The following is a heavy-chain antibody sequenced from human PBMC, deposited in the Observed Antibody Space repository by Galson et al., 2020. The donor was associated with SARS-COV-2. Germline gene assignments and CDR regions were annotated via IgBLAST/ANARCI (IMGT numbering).Heavy chain of an antibody. D-gene: IGHD2-15*01. Sequence: GESLKISCKASAYTIKSYDIHWVRQATGQGLEWMAWIQPNGGNKGYAQKFQGRVTMTRNISISTAYMEVSSLRSADTAVYYCARGPPSGACSGVSCYSQYWGQGTLVTVFS. V-gene: IGHV1-8*01. CDR2: IQPNGGNK. J-gene: IGHJ1*01. CDR3: ARGPPSGACSGVSCYSQY. CDR1: AYTIKSYD.